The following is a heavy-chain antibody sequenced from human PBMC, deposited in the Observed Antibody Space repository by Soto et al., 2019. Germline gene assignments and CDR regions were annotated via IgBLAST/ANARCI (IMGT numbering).Heavy chain of an antibody. CDR3: ARGDIVVVPAANQPIDY. CDR1: GYTLTGYY. J-gene: IGHJ4*02. CDR2: INPNSGGT. Sequence: PSVKVSCKASGYTLTGYYMHWVRQAPGQGLEWMGWINPNSGGTNYAQKFQGRVTMTRDTSISTAYMELSRLRSDDTAVYYCARGDIVVVPAANQPIDYWGQGTLVTVSS. D-gene: IGHD2-2*01. V-gene: IGHV1-2*02.